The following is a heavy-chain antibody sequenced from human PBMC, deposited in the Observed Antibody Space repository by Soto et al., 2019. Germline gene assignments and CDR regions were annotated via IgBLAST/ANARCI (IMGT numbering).Heavy chain of an antibody. CDR1: GFTFSAST. CDR2: VSETGRGT. V-gene: IGHV3-23*01. Sequence: EVQLLESGGDLVQPGGSLRISCAASGFTFSASTMNWVRQAPGKGLEWVSAVSETGRGTYYADSVKGRFTISRDNSKNTLYLEMNSLRAEDTAVYYCVKEKTTGGRPFDSWGQGTLVTVSS. D-gene: IGHD3-16*01. CDR3: VKEKTTGGRPFDS. J-gene: IGHJ4*02.